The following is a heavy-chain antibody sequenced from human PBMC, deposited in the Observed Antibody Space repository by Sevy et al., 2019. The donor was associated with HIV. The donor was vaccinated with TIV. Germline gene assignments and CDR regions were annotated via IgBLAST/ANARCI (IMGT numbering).Heavy chain of an antibody. V-gene: IGHV3-64*01. CDR1: GFPFSSYS. J-gene: IGHJ3*02. Sequence: GGSLRLSCAASGFPFSSYSFYWVRQAPGKGLEYVSAIGSDGETTLYASSVKGRLTISRDNSKKTVFLQMGRMRSEDMGVYYCARVRGTYHAFDIWGRGTMVTVS. CDR3: ARVRGTYHAFDI. CDR2: IGSDGETT.